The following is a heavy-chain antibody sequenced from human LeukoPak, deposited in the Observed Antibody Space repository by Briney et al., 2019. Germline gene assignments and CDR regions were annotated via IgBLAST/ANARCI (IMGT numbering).Heavy chain of an antibody. Sequence: GGSLRLSCAASGFTFDDYGMSWVRQAPGKGLDWVSGINWKGGSTGYADSIKGRFTISRDNAKNSLYLQMNSLRAEDTALYYCARRVDTAMALDYWGQGTLVPVSS. CDR3: ARRVDTAMALDY. V-gene: IGHV3-20*04. J-gene: IGHJ4*02. CDR1: GFTFDDYG. CDR2: INWKGGST. D-gene: IGHD5-18*01.